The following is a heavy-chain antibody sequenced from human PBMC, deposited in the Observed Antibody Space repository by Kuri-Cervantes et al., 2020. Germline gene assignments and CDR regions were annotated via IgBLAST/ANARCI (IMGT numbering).Heavy chain of an antibody. V-gene: IGHV3-48*04. Sequence: GGSLRLSCAASGFTFSSYSMNWVRQAPGKGLEWVSHTGTTESSKYYADSVKGRFTISRDNAKNSLYLQMNSLRAEDTALYYCAKDMTLTGYLLFDYWGQGTLVTVSS. CDR2: TGTTESSK. D-gene: IGHD3-9*01. J-gene: IGHJ4*02. CDR3: AKDMTLTGYLLFDY. CDR1: GFTFSSYS.